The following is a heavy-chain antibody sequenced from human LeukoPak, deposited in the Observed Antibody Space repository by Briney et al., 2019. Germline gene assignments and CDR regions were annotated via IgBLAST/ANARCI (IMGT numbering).Heavy chain of an antibody. CDR1: GGSISIDNFW. CDR2: VYYSGST. CDR3: ARGTSFGLMNSDS. D-gene: IGHD2-8*01. V-gene: IGHV4-39*07. J-gene: IGHJ4*02. Sequence: SETLSLTCSISGGSISIDNFWWGWIRQSPGKAMEWVGSVYYSGSTYYNPSLTRRLTMSVDTSKNQFSLKLTSLTAADTAVYYCARGTSFGLMNSDSWGQGTLVIVSS.